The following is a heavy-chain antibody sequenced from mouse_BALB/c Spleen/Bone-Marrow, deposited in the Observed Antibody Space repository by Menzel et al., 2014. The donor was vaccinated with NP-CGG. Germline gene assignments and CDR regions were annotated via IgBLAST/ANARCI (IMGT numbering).Heavy chain of an antibody. CDR2: INPSTGYT. CDR1: GYTFTSYW. J-gene: IGHJ4*01. D-gene: IGHD2-1*01. V-gene: IGHV1-7*01. Sequence: VQLQQSGAELAKPGASVEMSCKASGYTFTSYWMHWVKRRPGQGLEWIGYINPSTGYTDYNQKFNDKATLTADKSSSTAYMQLSSLTSKDSAVYYCARGNPLYAMDYWGQGTSVTVSS. CDR3: ARGNPLYAMDY.